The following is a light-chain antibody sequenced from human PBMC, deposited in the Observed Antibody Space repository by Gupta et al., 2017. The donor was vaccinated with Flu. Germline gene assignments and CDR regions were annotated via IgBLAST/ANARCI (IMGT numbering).Light chain of an antibody. CDR1: SSDIGGYNF. V-gene: IGLV2-14*01. J-gene: IGLJ3*02. CDR3: CSYASSNSWV. Sequence: SIAISCTGTSSDIGGYNFVSWYQQNPGMAPNLIIYEVCKRPAGVSSRFSGSKSGNTASLTVSGLQAEDEAEYYCCSYASSNSWVFGGGTKLTVL. CDR2: EVC.